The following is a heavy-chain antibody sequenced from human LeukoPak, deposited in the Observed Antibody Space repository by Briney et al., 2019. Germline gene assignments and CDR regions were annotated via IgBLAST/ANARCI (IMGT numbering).Heavy chain of an antibody. CDR3: ARDSPHPYSSGYRSAFDI. V-gene: IGHV1-69*05. J-gene: IGHJ3*02. CDR1: GYTFTSYY. Sequence: ASVKVSCKTSGYTFTSYYMHWVRQAPGQGLEWMGGIIPIFGTANYAQKFQGRVTITTDESTSTAYMELSSLRSEDTAVYYCARDSPHPYSSGYRSAFDIWGQGTMVTVSS. CDR2: IIPIFGTA. D-gene: IGHD3-22*01.